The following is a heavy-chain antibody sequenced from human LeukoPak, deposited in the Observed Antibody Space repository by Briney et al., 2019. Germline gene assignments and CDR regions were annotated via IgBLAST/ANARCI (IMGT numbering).Heavy chain of an antibody. D-gene: IGHD3-10*01. V-gene: IGHV3-48*01. Sequence: PGGSLRLSCVASGFSFSYHGMNWVRLAPGKGLEWVSYISSSSSTIYYADSVKGRFTISRDNAKNSLYLQMNSLRAEDTAVYYCARGANTDVLLWLGYYMDVWGKGTTVTVSS. CDR3: ARGANTDVLLWLGYYMDV. CDR1: GFSFSYHG. J-gene: IGHJ6*03. CDR2: ISSSSSTI.